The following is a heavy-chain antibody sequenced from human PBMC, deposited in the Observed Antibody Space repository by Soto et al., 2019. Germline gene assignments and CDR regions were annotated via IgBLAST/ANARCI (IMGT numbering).Heavy chain of an antibody. V-gene: IGHV3-33*01. Sequence: QVQLVESGGGVVQPGRSLRLSCAASGFTFSSYGMHWVRQAPGKGLEWVAVIWYDGRNKYYVDSVKGRFTITRDNSKNTLYLQMNSLRAEDTAVYYCARAHHVVVPAAHFDYWGQGTLVTVSS. CDR2: IWYDGRNK. D-gene: IGHD2-2*01. J-gene: IGHJ4*02. CDR1: GFTFSSYG. CDR3: ARAHHVVVPAAHFDY.